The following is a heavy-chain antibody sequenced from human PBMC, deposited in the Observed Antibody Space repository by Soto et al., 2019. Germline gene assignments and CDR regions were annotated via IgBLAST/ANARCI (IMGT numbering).Heavy chain of an antibody. CDR2: ISAYNGNT. D-gene: IGHD3-16*01. CDR1: GYTFTSYG. J-gene: IGHJ5*02. CDR3: ARDHDTGRWGPRTNWFDP. Sequence: QVQLVQSGAEVKKPGASVKVSCKASGYTFTSYGISWVRQAPGQGHEWMGWISAYNGNTNYAQKLQGRVTMTTDTSTSTAYMELRSLRSDDTAVYYCARDHDTGRWGPRTNWFDPWGQGTLVTVSS. V-gene: IGHV1-18*01.